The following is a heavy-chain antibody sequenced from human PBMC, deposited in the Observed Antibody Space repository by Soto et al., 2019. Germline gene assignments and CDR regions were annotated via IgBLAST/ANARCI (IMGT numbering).Heavy chain of an antibody. Sequence: SETLSLTCSVSGGSISSGAYFWSWIRQHPGRGLEWIGYIYYSGSTYYNPSLKSRVTISIDTSKNQFSLKLSSVTAADTAVYYCERQRYYDSSGYYSDYWGQGTLVTVSS. V-gene: IGHV4-39*01. D-gene: IGHD3-22*01. J-gene: IGHJ4*02. CDR1: GGSISSGAYF. CDR2: IYYSGST. CDR3: ERQRYYDSSGYYSDY.